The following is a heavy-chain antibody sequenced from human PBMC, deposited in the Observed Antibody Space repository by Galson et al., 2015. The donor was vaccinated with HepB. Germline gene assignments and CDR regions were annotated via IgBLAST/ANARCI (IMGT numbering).Heavy chain of an antibody. CDR3: ARVGSYCGGDCSPNWLDS. CDR2: ITSSGRI. J-gene: IGHJ5*01. Sequence: SLRLSCAASGFTFSTYAMSWVRQAPGAGLEWVSVITSSGRIYYADSVKGRFTISRDNLENTVYLQMNSLRAEDTAIYYCARVGSYCGGDCSPNWLDSWGQGTLVTVSS. CDR1: GFTFSTYA. V-gene: IGHV3-23*01. D-gene: IGHD2-21*01.